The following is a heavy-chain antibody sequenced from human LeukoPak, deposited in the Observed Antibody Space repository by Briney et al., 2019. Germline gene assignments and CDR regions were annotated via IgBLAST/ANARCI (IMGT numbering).Heavy chain of an antibody. D-gene: IGHD2-2*01. V-gene: IGHV3-21*06. CDR1: GFTLSTFD. CDR3: ARADCSGSTCYLRHSWFDP. J-gene: IGHJ5*02. Sequence: GGSLRLCCAASGFTLSTFDMNWVRQAPGKGLEWVSSISTSSRYIYYRDSVKGRFTISRDDAKNSLYLQMNSLTVEDTAVYYCARADCSGSTCYLRHSWFDPCGQGTLVTVSS. CDR2: ISTSSRYI.